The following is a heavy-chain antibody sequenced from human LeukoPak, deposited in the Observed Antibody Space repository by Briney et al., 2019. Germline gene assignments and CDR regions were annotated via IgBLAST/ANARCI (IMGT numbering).Heavy chain of an antibody. CDR1: GYTFTSYY. Sequence: GASVKVSCKASGYTFTSYYMHWVRQAPGQGLEWMGIINPSGGSTSYAQKFQGRVTMTRDTSTSTVYMELSSLRSEDTAVYYCARDQVVVVVAATHGYYYGMDVWGKGTTVTVSS. D-gene: IGHD2-15*01. J-gene: IGHJ6*04. CDR3: ARDQVVVVVAATHGYYYGMDV. V-gene: IGHV1-46*01. CDR2: INPSGGST.